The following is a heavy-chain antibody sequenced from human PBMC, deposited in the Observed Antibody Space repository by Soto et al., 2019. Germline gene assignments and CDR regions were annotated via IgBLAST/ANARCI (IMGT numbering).Heavy chain of an antibody. CDR1: DGSTGSYY. J-gene: IGHJ6*02. CDR3: AREDFYNGLDV. V-gene: IGHV4-59*01. CDR2: THYDGST. Sequence: PSETLSLTCSVSDGSTGSYYWSWIRQPPGKGLEWIGYTHYDGSTNYNPSLKSRVTISLDTSKSQFSLKLSSLTAADTAVYYCAREDFYNGLDVWGQGTTVTVSS.